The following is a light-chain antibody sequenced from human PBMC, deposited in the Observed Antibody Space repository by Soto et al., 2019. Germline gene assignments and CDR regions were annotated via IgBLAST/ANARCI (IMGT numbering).Light chain of an antibody. CDR2: GAS. Sequence: EIVLTQSPGTLSLSPGERATLSCRASQSVSSSYLAWYQQKPGQAPRLLIYGASSRATGIPDGFSGSGSGKDFTLTISGLEPEDFEVYYCQQYGSFPITFGKGTRLRLN. V-gene: IGKV3-20*01. CDR1: QSVSSSY. CDR3: QQYGSFPIT. J-gene: IGKJ5*01.